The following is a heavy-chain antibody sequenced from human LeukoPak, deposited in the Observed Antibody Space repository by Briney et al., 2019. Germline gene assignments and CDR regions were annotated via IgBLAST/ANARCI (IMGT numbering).Heavy chain of an antibody. CDR3: ARDEGDILTGYCPY. Sequence: GGSLRLSCAASGFTFSSYAMHWVRQAPGKGLEWVAVISYDGSNKYYADSVKGRFTISRDNSKNTLYLQMNSLRAEDTAVYYCARDEGDILTGYCPYWGQGTLATVSS. CDR1: GFTFSSYA. J-gene: IGHJ4*02. CDR2: ISYDGSNK. V-gene: IGHV3-30*04. D-gene: IGHD3-9*01.